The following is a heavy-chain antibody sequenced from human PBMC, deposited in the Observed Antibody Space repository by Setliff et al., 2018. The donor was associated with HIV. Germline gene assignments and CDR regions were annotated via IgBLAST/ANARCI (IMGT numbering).Heavy chain of an antibody. V-gene: IGHV5-51*01. Sequence: GESLKISCKCSGYSFDTHWIGWVRQLPGKGLEWMGMIFPGDSDMKYSPSFQGRVIFSVDKSINTAYLQWVSLKASDTAIYYCARRRAGGGNWIQSNWFDPWGQGTLVTVSS. J-gene: IGHJ5*02. CDR1: GYSFDTHW. CDR3: ARRRAGGGNWIQSNWFDP. CDR2: IFPGDSDM. D-gene: IGHD5-18*01.